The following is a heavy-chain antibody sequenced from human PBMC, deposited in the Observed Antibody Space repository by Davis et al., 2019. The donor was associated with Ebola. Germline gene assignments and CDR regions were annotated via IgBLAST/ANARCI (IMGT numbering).Heavy chain of an antibody. CDR1: GFTFSRYW. Sequence: GASLKISCAASGFTFSRYWMHWVRQAPGKGLVWVSRISSDGSSTNYADSVKGRFTISRDNTKNTLYLQMNSLRAEDTAVYYCATTVAGIWYFDLWGRGTLVTVSS. CDR2: ISSDGSST. D-gene: IGHD6-19*01. V-gene: IGHV3-74*01. CDR3: ATTVAGIWYFDL. J-gene: IGHJ2*01.